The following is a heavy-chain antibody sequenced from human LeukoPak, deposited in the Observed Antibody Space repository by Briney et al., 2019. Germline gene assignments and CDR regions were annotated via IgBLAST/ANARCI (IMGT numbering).Heavy chain of an antibody. V-gene: IGHV3-48*04. CDR1: GFAFRSYA. D-gene: IGHD6-19*01. CDR3: ARTNIAVVGTD. Sequence: GGSLRLSCAASGFAFRSYAMSWVRQAPGKGLEWVSYISSSSSTIYYADSVKGRFTISRDNAKNSLYLQMNSLRAEDTAVYYCARTNIAVVGTDWGQGTLVTVFS. CDR2: ISSSSSTI. J-gene: IGHJ4*02.